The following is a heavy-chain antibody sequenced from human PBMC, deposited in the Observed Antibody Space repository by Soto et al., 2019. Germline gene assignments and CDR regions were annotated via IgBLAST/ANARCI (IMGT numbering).Heavy chain of an antibody. CDR3: ATEDWFRFDY. Sequence: EVQLVESGGGLVQPGGSLRLSCAASGISFRSTWMSWVRQAPGKGLQWVANINQDGSTQYYGDSVRGRFTISRDNADNSLSPHMNSLTADDTAVYYCATEDWFRFDYWGQGTLVTVSS. V-gene: IGHV3-7*01. CDR2: INQDGSTQ. J-gene: IGHJ4*02. CDR1: GISFRSTW. D-gene: IGHD3-9*01.